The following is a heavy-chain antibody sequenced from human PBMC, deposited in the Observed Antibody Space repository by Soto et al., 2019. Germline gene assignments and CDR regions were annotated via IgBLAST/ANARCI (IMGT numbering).Heavy chain of an antibody. V-gene: IGHV1-46*01. Sequence: QVQLMQSGAEVKKPGASVKVSCKASGDTFTDYYIHWVRQAPGQGLEWMGTVNPSGGHTTYAQHFRGRVTRTRDTSTSTLYMELNSLTSDDTAIYYCARGGHVVVVTAALDYWGQGTLVTVSS. CDR3: ARGGHVVVVTAALDY. CDR2: VNPSGGHT. CDR1: GDTFTDYY. J-gene: IGHJ4*02. D-gene: IGHD2-21*02.